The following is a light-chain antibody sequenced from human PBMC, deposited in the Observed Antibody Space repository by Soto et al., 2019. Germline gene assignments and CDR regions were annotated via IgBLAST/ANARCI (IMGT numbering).Light chain of an antibody. V-gene: IGLV2-8*01. J-gene: IGLJ1*01. CDR3: ASYAGSNNSV. Sequence: QSVLTQPPSASGSPGQSVTISCTGTSSDVGGYNHVSWYQQNAGKAPKLMIYDVSKRPSGVPDRFSGSKSGNTASLTISGLQAEDEADYYCASYAGSNNSVFGTGTKLTVL. CDR1: SSDVGGYNH. CDR2: DVS.